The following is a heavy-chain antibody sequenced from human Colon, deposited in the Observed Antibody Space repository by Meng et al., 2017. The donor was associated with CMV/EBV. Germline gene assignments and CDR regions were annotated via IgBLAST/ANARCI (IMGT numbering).Heavy chain of an antibody. CDR3: ARYNNGWWSLDS. J-gene: IGHJ4*02. Sequence: GESLKISCPASGFTFNIYTFHWVRQAPAKGLEWVALISSDGITKYYADSVKGRFTISSDTAKNTVYLQMTSLRVEDTALYYCARYNNGWWSLDSWGPGTLVTVSS. D-gene: IGHD6-19*01. CDR1: GFTFNIYT. V-gene: IGHV3-30-3*01. CDR2: ISSDGITK.